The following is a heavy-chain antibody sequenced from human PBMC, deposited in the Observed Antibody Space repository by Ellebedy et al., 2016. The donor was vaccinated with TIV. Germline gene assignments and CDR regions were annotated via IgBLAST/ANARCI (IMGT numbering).Heavy chain of an antibody. CDR3: RQGHYADY. CDR2: ISGSGGST. Sequence: GGSLRLXXAASGFTFSTYAMSWVRQAPGKGLEWVSAISGSGGSTYYADSVKGRFAISRDNSKNTVYLRMNDLRAEDTAVYYCRQGHYADYWGQGTLVTVSS. V-gene: IGHV3-23*01. CDR1: GFTFSTYA. J-gene: IGHJ4*02.